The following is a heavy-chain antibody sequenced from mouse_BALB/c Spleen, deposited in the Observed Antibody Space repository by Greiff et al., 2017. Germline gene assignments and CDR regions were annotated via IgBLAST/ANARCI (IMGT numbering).Heavy chain of an antibody. V-gene: IGHV1S137*01. D-gene: IGHD2-3*01. Sequence: VQLQQSGAELVRPGVSVKISCKGSGYTFTDYAMHWVKQSHAKSLEWIGVISTYYGDASYNQKFKGKATMTVDKSSSTAYMELARLTSEDSAIYYCARGLSDGSFAYWGQGTLVTVSA. CDR3: ARGLSDGSFAY. CDR1: GYTFTDYA. J-gene: IGHJ3*01. CDR2: ISTYYGDA.